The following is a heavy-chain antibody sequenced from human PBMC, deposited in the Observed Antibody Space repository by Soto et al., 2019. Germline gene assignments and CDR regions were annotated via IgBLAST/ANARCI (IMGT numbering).Heavy chain of an antibody. Sequence: ASVKVSCKASGYTFTSYGISWVRQAPGQGLEWMGWISAYNGNTSYAQKLQGRVTMTTDTSTSTAYMELRSLRSDDTAVYYCARDWHYYDSSGYHAFDIWGQGTMVTVSS. CDR1: GYTFTSYG. V-gene: IGHV1-18*01. J-gene: IGHJ3*02. D-gene: IGHD3-22*01. CDR3: ARDWHYYDSSGYHAFDI. CDR2: ISAYNGNT.